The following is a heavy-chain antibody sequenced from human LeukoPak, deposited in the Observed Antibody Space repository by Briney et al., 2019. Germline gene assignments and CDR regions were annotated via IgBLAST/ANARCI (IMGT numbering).Heavy chain of an antibody. Sequence: PGGSLRLSCAAPGFTFSDYYMSWIRQAPGKGLEWVSYISSSGSTIYYADSVKGRFTISRDNAKNSLYLQMNSLRAEDTAVYYCASPLNYYYDTFSTMDVWGKGTTVTVSS. CDR2: ISSSGSTI. J-gene: IGHJ6*04. V-gene: IGHV3-11*01. CDR1: GFTFSDYY. CDR3: ASPLNYYYDTFSTMDV. D-gene: IGHD3-22*01.